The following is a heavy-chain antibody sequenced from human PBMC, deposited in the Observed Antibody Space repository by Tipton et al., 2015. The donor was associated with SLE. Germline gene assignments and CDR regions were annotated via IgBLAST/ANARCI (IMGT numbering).Heavy chain of an antibody. Sequence: TLSLTCTVSGGSISDYYWTWIRQPPGKGLEWIGYIFYSGGTNYNPSLKSRVTISGDTSKNQFSLRLSSVTAADTAVYYCAGGELRYGDYDFYYWGQGSLGTVSS. J-gene: IGHJ4*02. CDR3: AGGELRYGDYDFYY. V-gene: IGHV4-59*01. CDR2: IFYSGGT. CDR1: GGSISDYY. D-gene: IGHD4-17*01.